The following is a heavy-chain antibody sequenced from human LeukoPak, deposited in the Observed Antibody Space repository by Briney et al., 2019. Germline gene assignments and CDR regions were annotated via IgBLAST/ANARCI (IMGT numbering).Heavy chain of an antibody. Sequence: GGSLRLSCAASGFTFSSYEMNWVRQAPGKGLEWVSYISSLSGTIYYADSVKGRFTISRDNAKNSLYLQMNSLRAEDTAVYYCARVGRYCSGGSCHRYYYYYMDVWGKGTTVTISS. J-gene: IGHJ6*03. CDR2: ISSLSGTI. CDR1: GFTFSSYE. V-gene: IGHV3-48*03. D-gene: IGHD2-15*01. CDR3: ARVGRYCSGGSCHRYYYYYMDV.